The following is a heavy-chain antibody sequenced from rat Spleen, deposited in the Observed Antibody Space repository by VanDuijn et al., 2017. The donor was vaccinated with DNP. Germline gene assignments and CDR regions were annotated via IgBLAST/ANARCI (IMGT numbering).Heavy chain of an antibody. CDR3: ARHMYYGPPMDA. CDR1: GFTFSNYD. CDR2: ISPSGGST. V-gene: IGHV5-25*01. Sequence: EVQLVESGGGLVQPGRSLKLSCAASGFTFSNYDMAWVRQAPTKGLEWVASISPSGGSTYYRDAVKGRFTVSRDNAKSSLYLQMDSLRSEDTATYYCARHMYYGPPMDAWGQGTSVTVSS. D-gene: IGHD1-6*01. J-gene: IGHJ4*01.